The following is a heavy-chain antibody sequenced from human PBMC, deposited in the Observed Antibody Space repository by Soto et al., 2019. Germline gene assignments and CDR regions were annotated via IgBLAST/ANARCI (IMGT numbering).Heavy chain of an antibody. CDR1: GASISPGGYS. Sequence: QLQLQESGSGLVKPSQTLSLTCAVSGASISPGGYSWSWIRQPPGKGLEWIGYIYHSGSTYYNPSLKSRVTISVDRSKNQFSRKLSPVTAADTAVYYCASGSGSYYRNWFDPWGQGTLVTVCS. CDR2: IYHSGST. J-gene: IGHJ5*02. CDR3: ASGSGSYYRNWFDP. D-gene: IGHD1-26*01. V-gene: IGHV4-30-2*01.